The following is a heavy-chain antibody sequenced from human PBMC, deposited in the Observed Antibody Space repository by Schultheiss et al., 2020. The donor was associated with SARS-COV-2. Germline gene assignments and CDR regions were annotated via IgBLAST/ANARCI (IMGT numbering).Heavy chain of an antibody. CDR3: AREDYGDYLNWFDP. Sequence: ASVKVSCKASGYTFTSYGISWVRQAPGQGLEWMGWISAYNGNTNYAQKLQGRVTMTTDTSTSTAYMELRSLRSDDTAVYYCAREDYGDYLNWFDPGAREPWSPSPQ. V-gene: IGHV1-18*01. CDR2: ISAYNGNT. D-gene: IGHD4-17*01. CDR1: GYTFTSYG. J-gene: IGHJ5*02.